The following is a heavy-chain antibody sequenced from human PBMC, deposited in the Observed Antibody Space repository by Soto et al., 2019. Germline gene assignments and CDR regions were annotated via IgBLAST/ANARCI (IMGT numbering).Heavy chain of an antibody. CDR3: ARGGNRYSNTASGVGGCDF. CDR2: IYYTGTT. V-gene: IGHV4-59*01. CDR1: GVSIRSSY. J-gene: IGHJ4*02. Sequence: SETLSLTCTVSGVSIRSSYCSWIRQSPGTGLERIGYIYYTGTTNYNPSLKRRVTISLDTAKHQFSLNANSLTTADTAVYFCARGGNRYSNTASGVGGCDFWGQGTLVTVSS. D-gene: IGHD5-12*01.